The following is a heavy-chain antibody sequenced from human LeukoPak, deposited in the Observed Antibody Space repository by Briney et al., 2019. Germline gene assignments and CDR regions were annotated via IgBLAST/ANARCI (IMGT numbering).Heavy chain of an antibody. J-gene: IGHJ2*01. CDR2: IYYSGRT. Sequence: PSETLSLTCTVSGGSISSSSYYWGWIRQPPGKGLEWIGNIYYSGRTYYNPSLKSRVTISVDTPKNQFSLKLSSVTAADTAVYYCARGVTMIVVVIHDWYFDLWGRGTLVTVSS. CDR1: GGSISSSSYY. V-gene: IGHV4-39*01. CDR3: ARGVTMIVVVIHDWYFDL. D-gene: IGHD3-22*01.